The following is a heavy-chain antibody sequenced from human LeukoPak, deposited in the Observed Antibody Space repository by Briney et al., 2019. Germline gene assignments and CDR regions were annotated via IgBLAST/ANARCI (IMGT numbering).Heavy chain of an antibody. CDR2: ISSSSSTI. V-gene: IGHV3-48*01. J-gene: IGHJ3*02. Sequence: GGSLRLSCVASVFTFSSYSMNWVRQAPGKGLEWVSYISSSSSTIYYADSVKGRFTISRDNAKNSLYLQMNSLRAEDTAVYYCAREIVNDYYDSSGLDAFDIWGQGTMVTVSS. D-gene: IGHD3-22*01. CDR1: VFTFSSYS. CDR3: AREIVNDYYDSSGLDAFDI.